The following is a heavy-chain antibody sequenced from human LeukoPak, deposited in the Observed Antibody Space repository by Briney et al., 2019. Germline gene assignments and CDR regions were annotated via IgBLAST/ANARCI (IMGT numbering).Heavy chain of an antibody. Sequence: GASVKVSCKASGYTFTGYYIHWVRQAPGQGLEWMGWINPHTGATNYAQKFKDRVTMTGDTSISTAYMELSSLRSDDTAVYYCARDAATIFYYYYYYMGVWGKGTTVTISS. J-gene: IGHJ6*03. D-gene: IGHD6-25*01. V-gene: IGHV1-2*02. CDR1: GYTFTGYY. CDR2: INPHTGAT. CDR3: ARDAATIFYYYYYYMGV.